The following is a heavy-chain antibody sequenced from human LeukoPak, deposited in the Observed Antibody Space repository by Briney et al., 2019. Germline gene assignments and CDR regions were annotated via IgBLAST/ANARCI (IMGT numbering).Heavy chain of an antibody. D-gene: IGHD2-2*03. CDR1: GGTFSSYA. V-gene: IGHV1-18*01. J-gene: IGHJ4*02. CDR3: ARYLDILGDFDY. CDR2: ISAYNGNT. Sequence: ASVTVSCKASGGTFSSYAISWVRQAPGQGLEWMGWISAYNGNTNYAQKLQGRVTMTTDTSTSTAYMELRSLRSDDTAVYYCARYLDILGDFDYWGQGTLVTVSS.